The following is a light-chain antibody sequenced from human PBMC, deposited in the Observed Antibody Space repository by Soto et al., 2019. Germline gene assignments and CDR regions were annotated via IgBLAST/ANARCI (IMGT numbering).Light chain of an antibody. Sequence: EIVLTQSPGTLSLSPGDRATLSCRASQSVSRSFVAWYQQKPGQAPRLLIHGASKRATGIPDKFSGSGSGTDFTLTIYRLEPEDFAVYYCQQYGSTPYTFGQGTKLEIK. CDR2: GAS. J-gene: IGKJ2*01. CDR1: QSVSRSF. V-gene: IGKV3-20*01. CDR3: QQYGSTPYT.